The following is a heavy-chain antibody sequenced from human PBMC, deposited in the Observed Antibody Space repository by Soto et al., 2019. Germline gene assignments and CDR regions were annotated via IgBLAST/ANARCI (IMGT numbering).Heavy chain of an antibody. CDR2: IYHTGRT. V-gene: IGHV4-30-2*01. CDR3: ARDSDYYSLMP. J-gene: IGHJ5*02. Sequence: SETLSLTCAVSGGSVSTGDYSWIWIRQPPGKGLEWIGCIYHTGRTYYNPSLKSRVTISVDRSTNQFSLKLSSVTAADTAVYYCARDSDYYSLMPWGQGTLVTVSS. D-gene: IGHD2-21*01. CDR1: GGSVSTGDYS.